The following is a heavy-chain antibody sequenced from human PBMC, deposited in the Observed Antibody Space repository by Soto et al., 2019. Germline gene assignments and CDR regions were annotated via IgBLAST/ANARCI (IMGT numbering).Heavy chain of an antibody. D-gene: IGHD3-9*01. V-gene: IGHV3-23*01. CDR1: GFTFSSYA. J-gene: IGHJ4*02. Sequence: EVQLLESGGGLVQPGGSLRLSCAASGFTFSSYAMSWVRQAPGKGLEWVSAISGSGGSTYYADSVKGRFTISRDNSKNTLYLQMNSLRAEDTAVYYCAKFQLSQYYDILTGSTWGQGTLVTVSS. CDR2: ISGSGGST. CDR3: AKFQLSQYYDILTGST.